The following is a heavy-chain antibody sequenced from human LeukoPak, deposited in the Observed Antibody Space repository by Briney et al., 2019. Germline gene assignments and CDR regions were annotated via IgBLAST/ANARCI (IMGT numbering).Heavy chain of an antibody. CDR1: GGSISSYY. J-gene: IGHJ3*02. Sequence: SETLSLTCTVSGGSISSYYWSWIRQPPGKGLEWIGYIYYSGSTNYNPSLKNRVTISVDTSKNQFSLKLSSVTAADTAVYYCARHGVLRDAFDIWGQGTMVTVSS. CDR2: IYYSGST. CDR3: ARHGVLRDAFDI. V-gene: IGHV4-59*01. D-gene: IGHD3-10*01.